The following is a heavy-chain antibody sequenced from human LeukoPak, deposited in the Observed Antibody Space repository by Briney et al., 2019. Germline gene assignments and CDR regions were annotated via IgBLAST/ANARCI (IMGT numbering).Heavy chain of an antibody. CDR2: IYPGDSDT. CDR1: GYNFINNW. J-gene: IGHJ4*02. Sequence: GESLRISCKASGYNFINNWIGWVRQMPGKGLEWMGIIYPGDSDTRYSPSFRGQVTISADKSISTAYLQWSSLKASDTAMYYCARQEHGWSSYYFDYWGQGTLVTVSS. D-gene: IGHD6-6*01. V-gene: IGHV5-51*01. CDR3: ARQEHGWSSYYFDY.